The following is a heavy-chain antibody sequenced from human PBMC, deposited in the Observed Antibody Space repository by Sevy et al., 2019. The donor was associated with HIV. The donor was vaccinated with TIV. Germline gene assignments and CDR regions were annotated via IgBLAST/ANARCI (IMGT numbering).Heavy chain of an antibody. CDR1: GFTVSNNY. Sequence: GGSLRLSCAASGFTVSNNYMNWVRQAPGKGLEWVSVIYSDGSTYYVDSVKGRFTISRDNSKNTLFLQINSLRADDTTVYYCARVPPYSYGFGVDYWGQGTLVTVSS. CDR3: ARVPPYSYGFGVDY. J-gene: IGHJ4*02. V-gene: IGHV3-53*01. D-gene: IGHD5-18*01. CDR2: IYSDGST.